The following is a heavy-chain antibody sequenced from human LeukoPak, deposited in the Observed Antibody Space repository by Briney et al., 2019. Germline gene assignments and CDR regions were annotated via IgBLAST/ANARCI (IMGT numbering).Heavy chain of an antibody. CDR2: ISSCGSTI. D-gene: IGHD5-24*01. CDR1: GFTFSDYY. Sequence: GGSLRLSCAASGFTFSDYYMSWIRQAPGKGLEWVSCISSCGSTIYYADSVKGRFTISRDNAKNSLYLQMNSLRAEDTAVYYCARGRNVEMATTSPLGYWGQGTLVTVSS. J-gene: IGHJ4*02. V-gene: IGHV3-11*04. CDR3: ARGRNVEMATTSPLGY.